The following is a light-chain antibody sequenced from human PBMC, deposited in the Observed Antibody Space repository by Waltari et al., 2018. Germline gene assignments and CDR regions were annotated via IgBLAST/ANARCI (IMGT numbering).Light chain of an antibody. CDR1: SSNIGAGSD. J-gene: IGLJ3*02. CDR3: QSYDSSLSGSV. Sequence: QSVLAQPPSVSGAPGQRVTISCSGSSSNIGAGSDVHSYQHLPATAPKLLIYGNSNRPSGVPDRFSGSKSGTSASLAITGLQAEDEADYYCQSYDSSLSGSVFGGGTKLTVL. CDR2: GNS. V-gene: IGLV1-40*01.